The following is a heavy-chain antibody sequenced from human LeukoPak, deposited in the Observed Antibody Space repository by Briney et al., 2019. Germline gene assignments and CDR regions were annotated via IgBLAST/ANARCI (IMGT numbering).Heavy chain of an antibody. D-gene: IGHD3-3*01. CDR2: IKSKAEGGTT. V-gene: IGHV3-15*01. J-gene: IGHJ4*02. CDR1: GFNNAW. CDR3: TTKYQFWSGYRDY. Sequence: GGSLRLSCAASGFNNAWMNWVRQAPGKGLEWVGRIKSKAEGGTTDYAAPVKGRFTISRDDSKNTVYLQMNSLKTEDTAVYYCTTKYQFWSGYRDYWGQGTLVTVSS.